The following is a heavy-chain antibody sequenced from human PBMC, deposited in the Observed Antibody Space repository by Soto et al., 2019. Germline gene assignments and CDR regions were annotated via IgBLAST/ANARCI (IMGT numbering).Heavy chain of an antibody. CDR3: AKWVYDYGSGSPTSPY. V-gene: IGHV3-30*18. CDR2: ISYDGSNK. D-gene: IGHD3-10*01. J-gene: IGHJ4*02. CDR1: GFTFSSYG. Sequence: AWSLRLSCAASGFTFSSYGMPWVRQAPGKGLEWVAVISYDGSNKYYADSVKGRFTISRDNSKNTLYLQMNSLRAEETAVYYCAKWVYDYGSGSPTSPYWGQGTLVTVSS.